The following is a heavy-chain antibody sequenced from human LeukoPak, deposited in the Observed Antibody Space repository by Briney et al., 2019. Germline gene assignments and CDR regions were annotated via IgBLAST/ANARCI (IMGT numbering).Heavy chain of an antibody. J-gene: IGHJ4*02. D-gene: IGHD2-8*01. CDR1: GFTFSSYA. CDR2: ISGSGAGT. V-gene: IGHV3-23*01. CDR3: AKMVREFYTISYYFDY. Sequence: GGSLRLSCAVSGFTFSSYAMNWVRRAPGKGLEWVSGISGSGAGTYYADSVKGRFTISRDNSKNTLYLQMNSLRAEDTAVYYCAKMVREFYTISYYFDYWGQGTLVTVSS.